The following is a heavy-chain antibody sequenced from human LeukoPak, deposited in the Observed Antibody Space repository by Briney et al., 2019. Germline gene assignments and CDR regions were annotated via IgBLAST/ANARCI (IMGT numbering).Heavy chain of an antibody. CDR2: ISWNSGSI. V-gene: IGHV3-9*01. CDR1: GFTFYDYA. CDR3: AKDISSGWPNYYYYYGMDV. D-gene: IGHD6-19*01. Sequence: GGSLRLSCAASGFTFYDYAMHWVRQAPGKGLEWVSGISWNSGSIGYADSVKGRFTISRDNAKNSLYLQMNSLRAEDTALYYCAKDISSGWPNYYYYYGMDVWGQGTTVTVSS. J-gene: IGHJ6*02.